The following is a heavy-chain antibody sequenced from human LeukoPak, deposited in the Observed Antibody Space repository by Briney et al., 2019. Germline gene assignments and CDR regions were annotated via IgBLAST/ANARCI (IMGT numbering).Heavy chain of an antibody. CDR3: AKDKTYYDFWSGHDAFDI. D-gene: IGHD3-3*01. Sequence: GGSLRLSCAASGFTFSSYGMHWVRQAPGKGLEWVAVISYDGSNKYYADSVKGRFTISRDNSKNTLYLQMNSLRAEDTAVYYCAKDKTYYDFWSGHDAFDIWGQRTMVTVSS. J-gene: IGHJ3*02. CDR2: ISYDGSNK. V-gene: IGHV3-30*18. CDR1: GFTFSSYG.